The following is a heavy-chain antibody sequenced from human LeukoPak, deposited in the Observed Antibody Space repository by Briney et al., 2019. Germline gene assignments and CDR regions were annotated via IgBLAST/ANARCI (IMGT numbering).Heavy chain of an antibody. Sequence: PSETLSLTCTVSGGSIRSYYWSWIRQPPGEGLEWIAYINYSGTTNYNPSLKSRVTISRDISKNQLSLRLTSVTAADTAVYYCARHGQKFSISFDYWGQGALVTVSS. CDR1: GGSIRSYY. CDR3: ARHGQKFSISFDY. V-gene: IGHV4-59*08. J-gene: IGHJ4*02. D-gene: IGHD3-3*02. CDR2: INYSGTT.